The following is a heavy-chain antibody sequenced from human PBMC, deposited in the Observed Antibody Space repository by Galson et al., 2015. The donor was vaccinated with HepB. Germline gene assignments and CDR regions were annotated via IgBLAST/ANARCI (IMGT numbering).Heavy chain of an antibody. CDR3: ARGVDYDFWSGAFDY. J-gene: IGHJ4*02. V-gene: IGHV4-31*03. D-gene: IGHD3-3*01. CDR1: GGSISSGGYY. Sequence: TLSLTCTVSGGSISSGGYYWSWIRQHPGKGLEWIGYIYYSGSTYYNPSLKSRVTISVDTSKNQFSLKLSSVTAADTAVYYCARGVDYDFWSGAFDYWGQGTLVTVSS. CDR2: IYYSGST.